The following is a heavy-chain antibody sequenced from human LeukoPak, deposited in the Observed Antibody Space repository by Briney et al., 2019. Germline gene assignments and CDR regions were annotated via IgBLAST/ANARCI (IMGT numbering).Heavy chain of an antibody. J-gene: IGHJ5*02. Sequence: SETLSLTCTVSGGSISSYYWSWIGQPPGKGLEWIGYIYYSGSTNYNPSLKSRVTISVDTSKNQFSLKLSSVTAADTAVYYCARVVRLRGWNRFDPWGQGIMVTVSS. CDR3: ARVVRLRGWNRFDP. CDR2: IYYSGST. CDR1: GGSISSYY. V-gene: IGHV4-59*01. D-gene: IGHD3-10*01.